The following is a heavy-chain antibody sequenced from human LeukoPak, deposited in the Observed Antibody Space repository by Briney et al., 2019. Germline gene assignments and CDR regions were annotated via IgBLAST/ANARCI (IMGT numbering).Heavy chain of an antibody. J-gene: IGHJ3*02. CDR1: RYTFTSYD. D-gene: IGHD5-12*01. CDR3: ARGLVVATLISDAFDI. CDR2: MNPISGNT. V-gene: IGHV1-8*01. Sequence: GASVKVSCKASRYTFTSYDINWVRQATGQGVKGMGWMNPISGNTGYAQKFQGRVTMTRNNSISTGYMELSSLRSEDTAVYSCARGLVVATLISDAFDIWGQGTMVTVSS.